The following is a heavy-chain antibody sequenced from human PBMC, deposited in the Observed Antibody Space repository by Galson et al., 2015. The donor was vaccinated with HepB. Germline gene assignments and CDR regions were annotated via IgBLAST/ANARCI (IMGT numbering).Heavy chain of an antibody. D-gene: IGHD5-18*01. CDR2: IKQDGSEK. Sequence: SLRLSCAASGFTFSSYWMSWVRQALGKGLEWVANIKQDGSEKYYVDSVKGRFTISGDNAKNSLYLQMNSLRAEDTAVYYCARYSDGSGKDAFDIWGQGTMVTVSS. V-gene: IGHV3-7*01. CDR3: ARYSDGSGKDAFDI. J-gene: IGHJ3*02. CDR1: GFTFSSYW.